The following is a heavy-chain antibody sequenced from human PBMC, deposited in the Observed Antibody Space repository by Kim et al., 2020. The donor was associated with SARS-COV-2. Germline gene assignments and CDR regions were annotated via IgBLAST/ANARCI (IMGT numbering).Heavy chain of an antibody. Sequence: NSQVTISVDTSKNQFSLKLSAVTAADTAVYYCARHFVDLGGIVLGGAFDIWGQGTMVTVSS. CDR3: ARHFVDLGGIVLGGAFDI. D-gene: IGHD2-8*02. J-gene: IGHJ3*02. V-gene: IGHV4-30-2*05.